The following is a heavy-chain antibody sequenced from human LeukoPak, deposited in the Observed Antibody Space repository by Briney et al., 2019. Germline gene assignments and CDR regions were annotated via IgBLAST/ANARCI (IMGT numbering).Heavy chain of an antibody. CDR1: GGSISSSNYY. Sequence: SETLSLTCTVSGGSISSSNYYWSWIRQPPGKGLEWIGYIYYSGSTNYNPSLKSRVTISVDTSKNQFSLKLSSVTAADTAVYYCAREFGGANYYYYYYYMDVWGKGTTVTVSS. CDR3: AREFGGANYYYYYYYMDV. V-gene: IGHV4-61*01. CDR2: IYYSGST. D-gene: IGHD2-21*01. J-gene: IGHJ6*03.